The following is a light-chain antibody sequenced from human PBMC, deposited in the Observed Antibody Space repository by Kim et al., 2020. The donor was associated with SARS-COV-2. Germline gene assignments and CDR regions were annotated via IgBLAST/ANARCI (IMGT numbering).Light chain of an antibody. CDR1: RLGDQY. CDR3: QAWDISTLV. Sequence: SYELTQPPSVSVSPGQTARITCSGDRLGDQYASWYQQKPGQSPVLVMYQNKKRPSGIPERFSGSNSGNTATLIISETQAMHEADYYCQAWDISTLVFGGGTQLTVL. J-gene: IGLJ2*01. CDR2: QNK. V-gene: IGLV3-1*01.